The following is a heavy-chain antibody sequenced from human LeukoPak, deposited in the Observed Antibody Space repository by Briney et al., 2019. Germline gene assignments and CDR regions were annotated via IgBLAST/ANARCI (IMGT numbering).Heavy chain of an antibody. D-gene: IGHD5-18*01. Sequence: GGSLRLSCAVSGLTFSSSWMDWVRQAPGKGLEWVASINPDGNKKYSADSVKGRFTISRDNAENSLYLQMNSLRVKDTAFYYCARDLAYSRLDYWGQGMLVTVSS. V-gene: IGHV3-7*01. CDR2: INPDGNKK. J-gene: IGHJ4*02. CDR1: GLTFSSSW. CDR3: ARDLAYSRLDY.